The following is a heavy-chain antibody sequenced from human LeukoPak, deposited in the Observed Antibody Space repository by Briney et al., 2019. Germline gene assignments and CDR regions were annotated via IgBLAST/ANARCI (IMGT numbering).Heavy chain of an antibody. CDR1: GGPISSGDYY. V-gene: IGHV4-30-4*01. Sequence: SETLSLTCTVSGGPISSGDYYWSWIRQPPGKGLEWIGYIYYSGSTYYNPPLKSRVTISVDTSKNQFSLKLSSVTAADTAVYYCALWFGELNYFDYWGQGTLVTVSS. CDR2: IYYSGST. D-gene: IGHD3-10*01. CDR3: ALWFGELNYFDY. J-gene: IGHJ4*02.